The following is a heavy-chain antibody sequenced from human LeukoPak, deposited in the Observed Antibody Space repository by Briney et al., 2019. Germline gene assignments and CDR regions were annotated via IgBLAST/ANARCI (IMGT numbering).Heavy chain of an antibody. V-gene: IGHV1-3*01. Sequence: GASVKVSCKASGYTFTSYAMHWVRQAPGQRLEWMRWINAGNGNTKYSQKFQGRVTITRDTSASTAYMELSSLRSEDTAVYYCARVSGNPRFLEWLYPDYWGQGTLVTVSS. CDR1: GYTFTSYA. D-gene: IGHD3-3*01. CDR2: INAGNGNT. J-gene: IGHJ4*02. CDR3: ARVSGNPRFLEWLYPDY.